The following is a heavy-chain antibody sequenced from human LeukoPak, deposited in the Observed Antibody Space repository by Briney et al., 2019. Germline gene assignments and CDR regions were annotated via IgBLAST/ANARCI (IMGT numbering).Heavy chain of an antibody. CDR3: AKVCCGYYRLDYFDY. CDR2: ISGSGGST. J-gene: IGHJ4*02. D-gene: IGHD5-12*01. V-gene: IGHV3-23*01. CDR1: GFTFSSYA. Sequence: PGGSLRLSCAASGFTFSSYAMSWVRQAPGKGLEWVSAISGSGGSTYYADSVKGRFTISRDNSKNTLYLQMNSLRAEDTAVYYCAKVCCGYYRLDYFDYWGQGTLVTVSS.